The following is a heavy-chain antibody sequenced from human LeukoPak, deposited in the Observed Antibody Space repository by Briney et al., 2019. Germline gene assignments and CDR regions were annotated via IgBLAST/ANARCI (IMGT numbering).Heavy chain of an antibody. J-gene: IGHJ4*02. V-gene: IGHV3-23*01. D-gene: IGHD1-26*01. CDR2: ISGDGATT. CDR1: GFPFSSYA. CDR3: ARDDKWGFDY. Sequence: GGSLRLSCAASGFPFSSYAMTWVRQAPGKGLEWVSSISGDGATTYHADSVKGRFIISRDAAKNSLFLQMNSLTAEDTAVYYCARDDKWGFDYWGQGTLVTVSS.